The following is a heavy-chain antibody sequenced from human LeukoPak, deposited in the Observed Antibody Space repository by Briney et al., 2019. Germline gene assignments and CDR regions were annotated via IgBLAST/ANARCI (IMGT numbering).Heavy chain of an antibody. CDR2: ISGYNGKT. CDR3: ARVSEYYYYMDV. V-gene: IGHV1-18*01. J-gene: IGHJ6*03. Sequence: ASVKVSCKSSGYTFNTYGITWVRQAPGQGLEWMGWISGYNGKTKYAQKFQDRVTMTTDTSTTTAYMELRSLRSDDTAVYYCARVSEYYYYMDVWGKGTTVTISS. CDR1: GYTFNTYG.